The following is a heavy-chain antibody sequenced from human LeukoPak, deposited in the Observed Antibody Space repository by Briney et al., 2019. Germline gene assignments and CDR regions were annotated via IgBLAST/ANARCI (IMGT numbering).Heavy chain of an antibody. CDR1: GFTFSSYA. CDR3: AKDTYYDFWSGYYIPNTGFDP. Sequence: GGSLRLSCAASGFTFSSYAMHWVRQAPGKGLGWVAVISYDGSNKYYADSVKGRFTISRDNSKNTLYLQMNSLRAEDTAVYYCAKDTYYDFWSGYYIPNTGFDPWGQGTLVTVSS. J-gene: IGHJ5*02. V-gene: IGHV3-30-3*01. CDR2: ISYDGSNK. D-gene: IGHD3-3*01.